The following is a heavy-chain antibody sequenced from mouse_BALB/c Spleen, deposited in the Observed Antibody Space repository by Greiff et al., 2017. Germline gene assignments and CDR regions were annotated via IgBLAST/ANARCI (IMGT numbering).Heavy chain of an antibody. V-gene: IGHV5-17*02. CDR3: AREGDFNGYYAWFAY. Sequence: DVQLVESGGGLVQPGGSRKLSCAASGFTFSSFGMHWVRQAPEKGLEWVAYISSGSSTIYYADTVKGRFTISRDNPKNTLFLQMTSLRSEDTAMYYCAREGDFNGYYAWFAYWGQGTLVTVSA. CDR2: ISSGSSTI. D-gene: IGHD2-3*01. CDR1: GFTFSSFG. J-gene: IGHJ3*01.